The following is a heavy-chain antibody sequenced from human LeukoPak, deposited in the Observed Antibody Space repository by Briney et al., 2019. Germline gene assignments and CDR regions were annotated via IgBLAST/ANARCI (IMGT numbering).Heavy chain of an antibody. J-gene: IGHJ4*02. CDR3: ARSAQDSSEYYFDY. D-gene: IGHD3-22*01. CDR2: IYYSGST. Sequence: SETLSLTCTVSGGSISSYYWSWIRQPPGKGLEWIGYIYYSGSTNYNPSLKSRVTISVDTSKNQFSLELSSVTAADTAVYYCARSAQDSSEYYFDYWGQGTLVTVSS. CDR1: GGSISSYY. V-gene: IGHV4-59*08.